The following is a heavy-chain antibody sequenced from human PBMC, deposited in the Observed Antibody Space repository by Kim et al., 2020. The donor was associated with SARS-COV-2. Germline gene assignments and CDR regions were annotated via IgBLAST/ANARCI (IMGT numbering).Heavy chain of an antibody. D-gene: IGHD6-13*01. CDR3: ARDPYIGSSGYYFYGMDV. V-gene: IGHV1-46*01. J-gene: IGHJ6*02. Sequence: FQGRVTMTRDTSTSTVYMELSSLRSDDTAVYYCARDPYIGSSGYYFYGMDVWGQGTTVTVSS.